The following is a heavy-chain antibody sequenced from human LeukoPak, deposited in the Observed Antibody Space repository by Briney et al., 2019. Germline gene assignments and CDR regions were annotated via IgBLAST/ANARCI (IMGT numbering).Heavy chain of an antibody. V-gene: IGHV3-30*01. J-gene: IGHJ4*02. Sequence: QPGRSLRLSCAASGFTFSSYAMHWVRQAPGKGLEWVAVISYDGSNKYYADSVKGRFTISRDNSKNTLYLQMNSLRAEDTAVYDCARDPGYWGQGTLVTVSS. CDR2: ISYDGSNK. CDR1: GFTFSSYA. CDR3: ARDPGY.